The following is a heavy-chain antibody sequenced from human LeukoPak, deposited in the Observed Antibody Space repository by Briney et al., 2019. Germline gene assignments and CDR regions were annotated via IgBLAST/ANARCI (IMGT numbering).Heavy chain of an antibody. Sequence: GGSLRLSCAVSGFTFSNHAMSWVRQAPGQGLEWVSSISGSGTNTYYAPSVKGRFTISRDNSKNTLLLPMSSVRAEDKAIYYCGKGGLPDIVVVIAAPPAYWGQGTLVTVSS. V-gene: IGHV3-23*01. J-gene: IGHJ4*02. CDR2: ISGSGTNT. D-gene: IGHD2-15*01. CDR1: GFTFSNHA. CDR3: GKGGLPDIVVVIAAPPAY.